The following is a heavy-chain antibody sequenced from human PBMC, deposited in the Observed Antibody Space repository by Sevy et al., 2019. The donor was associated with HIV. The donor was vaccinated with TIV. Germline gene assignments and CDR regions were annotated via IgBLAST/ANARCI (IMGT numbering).Heavy chain of an antibody. V-gene: IGHV3-23*01. CDR1: GFSLSNYA. CDR2: KTGSAGVT. J-gene: IGHJ4*02. Sequence: GGSLRLSCAASGFSLSNYAMSWVRQAPGKGLEWISTKTGSAGVTYYADSVKGRFTISRDNSKNTLFLQMNSLRPEDTALYYCAKGRIPSIGTLGPFDSWGQGTLVTVSS. CDR3: AKGRIPSIGTLGPFDS. D-gene: IGHD6-6*01.